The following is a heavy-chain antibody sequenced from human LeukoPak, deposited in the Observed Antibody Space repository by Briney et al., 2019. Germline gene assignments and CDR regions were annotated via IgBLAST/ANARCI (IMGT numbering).Heavy chain of an antibody. CDR2: IYYSGST. V-gene: IGHV4-59*01. J-gene: IGHJ3*02. Sequence: SETLSLTCTVSGGSIGSYYWSWIRQPPGKGLEWIGYIYYSGSTNYNPSLKSRVTISLDTSKNQFSLKLSSVTAADTAVYYCARDSSLIDAFDIWGQGTMVTVSS. CDR3: ARDSSLIDAFDI. CDR1: GGSIGSYY.